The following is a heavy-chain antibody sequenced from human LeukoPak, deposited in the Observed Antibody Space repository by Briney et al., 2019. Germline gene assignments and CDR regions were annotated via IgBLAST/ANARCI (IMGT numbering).Heavy chain of an antibody. J-gene: IGHJ6*02. V-gene: IGHV3-23*01. CDR3: AKSLGFQPYGTGV. D-gene: IGHD3-3*01. CDR1: GFTFSSYA. CDR2: ISGSGGST. Sequence: GGSLRLSCAASGFTFSSYAMSWVRQAPGKGLEWVSAISGSGGSTYYADSVKGRFTISRDNSKITLFLQMNSLRAEDTAVYYCAKSLGFQPYGTGVWGQGTTVTVSS.